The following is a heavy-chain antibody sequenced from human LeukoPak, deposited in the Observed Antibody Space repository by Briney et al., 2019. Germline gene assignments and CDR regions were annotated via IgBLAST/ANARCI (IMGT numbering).Heavy chain of an antibody. CDR1: GGSISSYY. D-gene: IGHD2-2*02. V-gene: IGHV4-4*07. Sequence: PSGTLSLTCTVSGGSISSYYWSWIRQPAGKGLEWIGRIYTSGSTNYNPSLKSRVTMSVDTSKNQFSLKLSSVTAADTAVYYCAREGLYCSSTSCYTSRFDPWGQGTLVTVSS. CDR3: AREGLYCSSTSCYTSRFDP. J-gene: IGHJ5*02. CDR2: IYTSGST.